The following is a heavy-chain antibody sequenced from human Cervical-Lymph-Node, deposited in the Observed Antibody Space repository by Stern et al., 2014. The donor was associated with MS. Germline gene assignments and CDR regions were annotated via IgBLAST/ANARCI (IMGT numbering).Heavy chain of an antibody. J-gene: IGHJ6*02. CDR3: ARDKVGATFPDEYYYYYGMDV. CDR2: ISSSSSYI. Sequence: MQLVQSGGGLVKPGGSLRLSCAASGFTFSSYSMNWVRQAPGKGLEWVSSISSSSSYIYYADSVKGRFTISRDNAKNSLYLQMNSLRAEDTAVYYCARDKVGATFPDEYYYYYGMDVWGQGTTVTVSS. D-gene: IGHD1-26*01. V-gene: IGHV3-21*01. CDR1: GFTFSSYS.